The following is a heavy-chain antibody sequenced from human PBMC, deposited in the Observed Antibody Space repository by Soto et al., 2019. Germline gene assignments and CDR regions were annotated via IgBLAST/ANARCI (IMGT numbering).Heavy chain of an antibody. V-gene: IGHV4-30-2*01. J-gene: IGHJ4*02. D-gene: IGHD6-19*01. Sequence: QLQLQESGSGLVKPSQTLSLTCAVSGGSISSGGYSWSWIRQPPGKGQEWIGYIYHSGSTYYNPSLKSRVTISVDRSKNQFSLKLSSVTAADTAVYYCASAGGLGAVAVDYWGQGTLVTVSS. CDR3: ASAGGLGAVAVDY. CDR2: IYHSGST. CDR1: GGSISSGGYS.